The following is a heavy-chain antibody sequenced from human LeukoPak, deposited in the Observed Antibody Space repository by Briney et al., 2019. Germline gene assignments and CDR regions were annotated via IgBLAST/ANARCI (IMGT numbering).Heavy chain of an antibody. Sequence: GASVKVSCKASGYIFTSYVLHWVRQAPGQGLEWMGWINTNTGNPTYAQGFTGRFVFSLDTSVSTAYQQISSLKADDTAIYYCARGDYETHGYQTRWGQGTLVTVSS. CDR1: GYIFTSYV. D-gene: IGHD3-22*01. V-gene: IGHV7-4-1*02. J-gene: IGHJ4*02. CDR3: ARGDYETHGYQTR. CDR2: INTNTGNP.